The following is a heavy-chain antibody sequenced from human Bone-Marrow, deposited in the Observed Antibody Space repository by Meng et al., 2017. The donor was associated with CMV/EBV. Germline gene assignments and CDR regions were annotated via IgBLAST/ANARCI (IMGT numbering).Heavy chain of an antibody. CDR1: GLTFSSYT. CDR3: AKHNVAVPAALDY. J-gene: IGHJ4*01. V-gene: IGHV3-23*01. D-gene: IGHD2-2*01. CDR2: ISGSGGDT. Sequence: GGSLRLSCAAAGLTFSSYTMTGVRQAPGKGPEWVSTISGSGGDTQYADSVKGRFIISRDNSKNTWYLQMNSLRAEETAVYYCAKHNVAVPAALDYWGQGTLVTVSS.